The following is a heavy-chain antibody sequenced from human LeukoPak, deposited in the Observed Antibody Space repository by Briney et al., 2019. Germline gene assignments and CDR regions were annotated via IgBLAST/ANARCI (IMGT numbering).Heavy chain of an antibody. V-gene: IGHV4-34*01. CDR2: INQSGST. J-gene: IGHJ4*02. Sequence: SETLSLTCAVYGGSLSGFYWSWIRQSPGKGLEWIGEINQSGSTNYNPSLKSRVTISVDTSKNQFSLKLSSVTAADTAVYYCARERDTAIRYWGQGTLVTVSS. CDR3: ARERDTAIRY. D-gene: IGHD5-18*01. CDR1: GGSLSGFY.